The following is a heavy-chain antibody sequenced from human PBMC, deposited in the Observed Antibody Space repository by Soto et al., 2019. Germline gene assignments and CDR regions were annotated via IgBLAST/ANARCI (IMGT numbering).Heavy chain of an antibody. CDR3: AREVTVASYSFDF. D-gene: IGHD5-12*01. J-gene: IGHJ4*02. CDR2: IIPIFGSA. V-gene: IGHV1-69*13. Sequence: ASVKVSCKASGGTFNNYALSWVRQAPGQGLEWMGGIIPIFGSANYAQKFQGRVTITADDSTSTAYMELSSLRPDDTALYYCAREVTVASYSFDFWGQGTLVTVSS. CDR1: GGTFNNYA.